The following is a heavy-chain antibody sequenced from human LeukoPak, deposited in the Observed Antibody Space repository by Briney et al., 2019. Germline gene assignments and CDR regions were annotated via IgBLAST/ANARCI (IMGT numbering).Heavy chain of an antibody. V-gene: IGHV4-59*01. CDR1: GGSISSYF. CDR2: IYYSGST. Sequence: SETLSLTCTVSGGSISSYFWSWVRQPPGKGLEWIGYIYYSGSTNYNPSLKSRVTISVDTSKNQFSLKLTSVTTADTAVYYCARDRWLGYWGQGTLVTVSS. J-gene: IGHJ4*02. CDR3: ARDRWLGY. D-gene: IGHD5-12*01.